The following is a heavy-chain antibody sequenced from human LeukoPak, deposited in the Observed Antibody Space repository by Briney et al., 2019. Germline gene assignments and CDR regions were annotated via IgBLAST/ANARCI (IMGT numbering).Heavy chain of an antibody. D-gene: IGHD3-22*01. V-gene: IGHV3-30-3*01. CDR2: ISYDGSNK. J-gene: IGHJ3*02. Sequence: PGRSLRLSCAASGFTFSSYAMHWVRQAPGKGLEWVAVISYDGSNKYYADSVKGRFTISRDNSKNTLYLQMNSLRAEDTAVYYCARKENYYYDSSGTHGAFDIWGQGTMVTVSS. CDR1: GFTFSSYA. CDR3: ARKENYYYDSSGTHGAFDI.